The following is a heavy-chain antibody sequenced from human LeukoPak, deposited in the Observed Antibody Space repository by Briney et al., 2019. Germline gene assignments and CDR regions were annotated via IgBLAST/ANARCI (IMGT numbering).Heavy chain of an antibody. CDR2: INAGNGKT. CDR3: AKAIWTSTLTTYYFDY. CDR1: GYSFTNYA. Sequence: GASVKVSCKPSGYSFTNYAIQWVRQAPGQRLEWLGWINAGNGKTKYSQNFQGRVTITRDTSASTAYMELSSLRSEDTAVYYCAKAIWTSTLTTYYFDYWGQGALVTVSS. J-gene: IGHJ4*02. V-gene: IGHV1-3*01. D-gene: IGHD4-11*01.